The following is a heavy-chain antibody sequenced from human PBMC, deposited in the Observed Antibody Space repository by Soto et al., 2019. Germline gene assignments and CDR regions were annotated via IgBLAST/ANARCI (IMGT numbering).Heavy chain of an antibody. CDR1: GFTFHDHS. V-gene: IGHV3-43*01. Sequence: PGGSLRLSCAASGFTFHDHSMHWVRQAPGKGLEWVSLINWDGSNKYYADSVKGRFTISRDNSKNSLYLQMNSLRSEDTALYYCTEEAGTIYFDYWGQGALVTVSS. CDR2: INWDGSNK. CDR3: TEEAGTIYFDY. J-gene: IGHJ4*02. D-gene: IGHD6-19*01.